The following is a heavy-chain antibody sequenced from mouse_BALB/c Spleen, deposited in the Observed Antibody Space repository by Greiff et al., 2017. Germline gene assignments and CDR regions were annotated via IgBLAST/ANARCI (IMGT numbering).Heavy chain of an antibody. D-gene: IGHD2-1*01. J-gene: IGHJ2*01. CDR1: GYAFTNYL. CDR2: INPGSGGT. CDR3: ARGDYGNSDY. V-gene: IGHV1-54*01. Sequence: VKLMESGAELVRPGTSVKVSCKASGYAFTNYLIEWVKQRPGQGLEWIGVINPGSGGTNYNEKFKGKATLTADKSSSTAYMQLSSLTSDDSAVYCCARGDYGNSDYWGQGTTLTVSA.